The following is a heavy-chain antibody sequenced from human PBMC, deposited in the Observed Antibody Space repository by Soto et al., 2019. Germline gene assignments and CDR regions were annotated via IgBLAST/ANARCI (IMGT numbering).Heavy chain of an antibody. D-gene: IGHD4-17*01. CDR2: IKQDGSEK. CDR1: GFTFSRYW. J-gene: IGHJ4*02. Sequence: PGGSLRLSCAASGFTFSRYWMSWVRQAPGKGLEWVANIKQDGSEKYYVDSVKGRFTISRDNAKNSLYLQMNSLRAEDTAVYYCARDWYYGIDYWGQGTLVTVSS. CDR3: ARDWYYGIDY. V-gene: IGHV3-7*05.